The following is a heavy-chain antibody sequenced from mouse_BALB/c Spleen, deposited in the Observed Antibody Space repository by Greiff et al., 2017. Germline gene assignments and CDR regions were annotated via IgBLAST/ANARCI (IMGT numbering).Heavy chain of an antibody. V-gene: IGHV14-3*02. CDR2: IDPANGNT. Sequence: EVKLMESGAELVKPGASVKLSCTASGFNIKDTYMHWVKQRPEQGLEWIGRIDPANGNTKYDPKFQGKATITADTSSNTAYLQLSSLTSEDTAVYYCANYDYDGGFAYWGQGTLVTVSA. CDR3: ANYDYDGGFAY. D-gene: IGHD2-4*01. J-gene: IGHJ3*01. CDR1: GFNIKDTY.